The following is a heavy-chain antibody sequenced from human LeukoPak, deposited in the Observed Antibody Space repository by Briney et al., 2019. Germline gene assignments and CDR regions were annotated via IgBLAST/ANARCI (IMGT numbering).Heavy chain of an antibody. J-gene: IGHJ4*02. D-gene: IGHD6-13*01. CDR1: GYTFTAYY. V-gene: IGHV1-2*02. CDR2: INPNTGDT. Sequence: ASVKVSCKSSGYTFTAYYIHWVRQAPGQGLEWMGWINPNTGDTNYAQKFQGRVTMTRDTSITTAYMDLSRLRYDDTALYSCVRSGIFDYWGQGTLVTVSS. CDR3: VRSGIFDY.